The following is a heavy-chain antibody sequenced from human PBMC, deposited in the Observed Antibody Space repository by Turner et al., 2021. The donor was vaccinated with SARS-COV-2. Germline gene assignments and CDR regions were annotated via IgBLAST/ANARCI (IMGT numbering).Heavy chain of an antibody. CDR2: ISYDGSNK. CDR3: AKVIGEYYYGSGYDY. D-gene: IGHD3-10*01. CDR1: GFTFSSCG. J-gene: IGHJ4*02. Sequence: QVQLVESGGGVVQPGRSLRLSCAASGFTFSSCGMHWVRQAPGTGLEWVAIISYDGSNKYYADSVKGRFTISRDNSKNTLYLQMNSLRAEDTAVYYCAKVIGEYYYGSGYDYWGQGTLVTVSS. V-gene: IGHV3-30*18.